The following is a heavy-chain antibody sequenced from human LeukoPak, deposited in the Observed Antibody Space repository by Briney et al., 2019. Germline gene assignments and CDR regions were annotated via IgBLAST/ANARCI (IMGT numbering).Heavy chain of an antibody. Sequence: AAAELTLGRNHLSWIRHAPQRGPLRVSFIYSGSSTYYADSVRGRFIISRDNSKNTLYLQMNSLRAEDTAVYYCARRAGSYSHSYDYWGQGTLVTVSS. CDR2: IYSGSST. V-gene: IGHV3-53*01. D-gene: IGHD2-15*01. CDR3: ARRAGSYSHSYDY. CDR1: ELTLGRNH. J-gene: IGHJ4*02.